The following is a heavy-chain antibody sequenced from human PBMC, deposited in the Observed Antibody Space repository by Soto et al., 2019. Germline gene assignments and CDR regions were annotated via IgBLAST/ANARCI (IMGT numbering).Heavy chain of an antibody. D-gene: IGHD2-15*01. CDR3: ARDPRYCSGDRCYNWFDP. V-gene: IGHV1-18*01. J-gene: IGHJ5*02. CDR2: INPDNGNT. CDR1: GYTFTNYG. Sequence: ASVKVSCKASGYTFTNYGINWVRQAPGQGLEWMGWINPDNGNTKYAQKVQGRVTMTADTSTSTAYMEVRSLRSDDTAVYYCARDPRYCSGDRCYNWFDPWGQGTLVTVSS.